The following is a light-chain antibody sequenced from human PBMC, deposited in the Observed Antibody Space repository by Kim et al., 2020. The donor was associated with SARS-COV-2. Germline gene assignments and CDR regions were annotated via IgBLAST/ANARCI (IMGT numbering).Light chain of an antibody. Sequence: SITCSCAGSSSDIGDYKYVSWYQQHPGKAPKLIISAVSDRPSGISNRFSGSKSGNTASLTISRLQAEDEADYYCSSYTRSGTLYVVFGGGTQLTVL. V-gene: IGLV2-14*04. J-gene: IGLJ3*02. CDR2: AVS. CDR3: SSYTRSGTLYVV. CDR1: SSDIGDYKY.